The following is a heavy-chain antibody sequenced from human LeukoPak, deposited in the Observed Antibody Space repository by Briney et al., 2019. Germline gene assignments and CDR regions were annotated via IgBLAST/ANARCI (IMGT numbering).Heavy chain of an antibody. Sequence: SETLSLTCTVSGGSISTHCWGWIRRPPGKGLEWLGCIYYSGSTNYNPSLKSRVTMSVDTSKNQFSLKLSSVTAADTAVYYCARVRGLGVISPYFDYWGQGTLVTVSS. V-gene: IGHV4-59*08. J-gene: IGHJ4*02. CDR2: IYYSGST. CDR3: ARVRGLGVISPYFDY. D-gene: IGHD3-16*02. CDR1: GGSISTHC.